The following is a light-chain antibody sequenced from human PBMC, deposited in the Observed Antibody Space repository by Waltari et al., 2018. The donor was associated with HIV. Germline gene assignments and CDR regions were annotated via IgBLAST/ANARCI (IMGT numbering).Light chain of an antibody. V-gene: IGLV1-40*01. CDR2: DNN. CDR3: QSYDSRLGVL. J-gene: IGLJ2*01. CDR1: SSNIRASYD. Sequence: QSVLTPPPSVSGAPGTRVTISCTGTSSNIRASYDVPWYQQLPGTAPKLLIYDNNNRPSGVPDRFSGSKSGTSASLAITGLQAEDEADYYCQSYDSRLGVLFGGGTKLTVL.